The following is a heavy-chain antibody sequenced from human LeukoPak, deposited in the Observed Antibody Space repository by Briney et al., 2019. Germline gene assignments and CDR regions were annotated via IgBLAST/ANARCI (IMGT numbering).Heavy chain of an antibody. V-gene: IGHV4-39*01. D-gene: IGHD1-1*01. CDR3: APYNWNDLIMDV. CDR2: IYYSGST. Sequence: SETLSLTCTVSGGSISSSSYYWGWIRQPPGKGLEWIGSIYYSGSTYYNPSLKSRVTISVDTSKNQFSLKLSSVTAADTAVYYCAPYNWNDLIMDVWGQGTTVTVSS. CDR1: GGSISSSSYY. J-gene: IGHJ6*02.